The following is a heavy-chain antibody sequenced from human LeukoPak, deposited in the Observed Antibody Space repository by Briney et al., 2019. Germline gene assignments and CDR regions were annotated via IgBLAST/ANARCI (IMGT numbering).Heavy chain of an antibody. Sequence: QSGGSLRLSCAASGFTFSSYSMTWVRQAPGKGLQWVSSLSGSGGATWYAGSVKGRFTISRDNTKNMMYLKMNGLRAEDTAIYYCAKDRPCYSRSGGYYLGAFDLWGHGTVVTVSS. CDR1: GFTFSSYS. CDR2: LSGSGGAT. D-gene: IGHD3-10*01. V-gene: IGHV3-23*01. CDR3: AKDRPCYSRSGGYYLGAFDL. J-gene: IGHJ3*01.